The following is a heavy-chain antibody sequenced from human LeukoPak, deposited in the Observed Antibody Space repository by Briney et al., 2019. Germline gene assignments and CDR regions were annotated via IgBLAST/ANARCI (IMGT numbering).Heavy chain of an antibody. CDR1: GFTSSSSG. V-gene: IGHV3-30*03. CDR3: ATSGYSSGWVLGY. J-gene: IGHJ4*02. CDR2: ISYDGSNK. Sequence: GRSLRLSCAAPGFTSSSSGMHRVRQAPGKGLAWAAVISYDGSNKYYADSVKGRFTISRDNSKNTLYLQMNSLRAEDTAVYYCATSGYSSGWVLGYWGQGTLVTVSS. D-gene: IGHD6-19*01.